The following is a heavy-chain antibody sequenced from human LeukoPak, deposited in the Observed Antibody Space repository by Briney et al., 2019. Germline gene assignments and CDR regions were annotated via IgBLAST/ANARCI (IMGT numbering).Heavy chain of an antibody. Sequence: SETHSLTCTVYGGFFSSSSYYWAWIRQPPGKGLERIGSFFYRGSTYYNTSLKSRATISVATSKNQFSLKRSSATAAATAIYYCARIDCGHHLSPFDNWGQGTLVTVSS. CDR1: GGFFSSSSYY. J-gene: IGHJ4*02. D-gene: IGHD3-9*01. V-gene: IGHV4-39*01. CDR2: FFYRGST. CDR3: ARIDCGHHLSPFDN.